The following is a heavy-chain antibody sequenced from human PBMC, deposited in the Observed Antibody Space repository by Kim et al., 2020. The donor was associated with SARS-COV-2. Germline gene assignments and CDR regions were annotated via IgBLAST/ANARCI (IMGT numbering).Heavy chain of an antibody. D-gene: IGHD1-26*01. CDR1: GFTFDDYA. CDR3: AINALGSPYYFDY. CDR2: ISWNSGSI. Sequence: GGSLRHSCAASGFTFDDYAMHWVRQAPGKGLEWVSGISWNSGSIGYADSVKGRFTISRDNAKNSLYLQMNSLRAEDTALYYCAINALGSPYYFDYWGQGT. J-gene: IGHJ4*02. V-gene: IGHV3-9*01.